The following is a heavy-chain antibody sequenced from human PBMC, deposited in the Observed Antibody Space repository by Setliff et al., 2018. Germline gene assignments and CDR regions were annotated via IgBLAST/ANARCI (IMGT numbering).Heavy chain of an antibody. CDR3: ARDEGSGWYVGY. CDR1: GHTFTSYC. V-gene: IGHV1-46*01. D-gene: IGHD6-19*01. CDR2: INPSGGST. Sequence: ASVKVSCKASGHTFTSYCMHWVRQAPGQGLEWMGIINPSGGSTSYAQKFQGRVTMTRDTSTSTVYMELSSLRSEDTAVYYCARDEGSGWYVGYWGQGTLVTVSS. J-gene: IGHJ4*02.